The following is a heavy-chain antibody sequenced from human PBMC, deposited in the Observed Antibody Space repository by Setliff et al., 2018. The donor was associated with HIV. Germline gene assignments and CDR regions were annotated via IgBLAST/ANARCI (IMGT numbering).Heavy chain of an antibody. D-gene: IGHD1-26*01. J-gene: IGHJ6*02. CDR2: INPKTGDT. CDR1: GYTFNDYY. Sequence: SVKVSCKTSGYTFNDYYIQWVRQTPGQGLEWMGWINPKTGDTSYAQKFHGWVTLTRDTSITTAYLEVRSDDTAVYYCARKRVGFDGIDVWGQGTTVTVSS. V-gene: IGHV1-2*04. CDR3: ARKRVGFDGIDV.